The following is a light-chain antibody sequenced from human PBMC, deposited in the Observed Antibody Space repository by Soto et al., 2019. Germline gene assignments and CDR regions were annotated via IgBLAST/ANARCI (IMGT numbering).Light chain of an antibody. CDR1: SSDVGSYNL. Sequence: QSALTQPASVSGSPGQSITISCTGTSSDVGSYNLVSWYQQHPGKAPKLMIYEVSKRPSGVSNRFSGSNSGNTASLTISGLQAEDEADYYCCSYAGSSPWVFGGGTKLTVL. CDR3: CSYAGSSPWV. J-gene: IGLJ3*02. V-gene: IGLV2-23*02. CDR2: EVS.